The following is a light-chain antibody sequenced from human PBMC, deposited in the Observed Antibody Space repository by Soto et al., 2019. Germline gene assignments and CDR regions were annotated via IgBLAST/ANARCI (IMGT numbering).Light chain of an antibody. J-gene: IGKJ4*01. Sequence: ILMTQSPVTMSVSPGESYPISWMASHRVNTYLAWYQQRHGQAHRLLIYDEYTRATGIKDRFSGSGSGTEFTLTISSLQSDDFAVYYCQKYNNWRLTGGGGNQVAIK. CDR3: QKYNNWRLT. V-gene: IGKV3-15*01. CDR1: HRVNTY. CDR2: DEY.